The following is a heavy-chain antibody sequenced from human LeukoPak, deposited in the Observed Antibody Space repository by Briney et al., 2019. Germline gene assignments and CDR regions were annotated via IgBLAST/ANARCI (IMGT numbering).Heavy chain of an antibody. CDR3: ARAERGYSYGEDAFDI. J-gene: IGHJ3*02. V-gene: IGHV4-59*01. Sequence: SETLSLTCTVSGGSISSYYWSWLRQPPGKGLEWIGYIYYSGSTNYNPSLKSRVTISVDTSKNQFSLKLSSVTAADTAVYYCARAERGYSYGEDAFDIWGQGTMVTVSS. CDR2: IYYSGST. CDR1: GGSISSYY. D-gene: IGHD5-18*01.